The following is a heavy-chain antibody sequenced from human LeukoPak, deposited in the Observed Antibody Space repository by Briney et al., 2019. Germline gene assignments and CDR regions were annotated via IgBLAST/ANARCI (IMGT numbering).Heavy chain of an antibody. CDR3: ARDNWGSLDY. CDR1: GGSFSGYY. V-gene: IGHV4-34*01. CDR2: INHSGST. J-gene: IGHJ4*02. D-gene: IGHD7-27*01. Sequence: ASETLSLTCAVYGGSFSGYYWSWIRQPPGKGLEWIGEINHSGSTNYNPSLKSRVTISVDTSKRQFSLQLRSVTAADTAIYYCARDNWGSLDYWGQGILVTVSS.